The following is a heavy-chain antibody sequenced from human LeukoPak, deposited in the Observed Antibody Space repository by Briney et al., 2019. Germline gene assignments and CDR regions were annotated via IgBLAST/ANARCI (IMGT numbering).Heavy chain of an antibody. CDR1: GFTFSSYS. J-gene: IGHJ4*02. Sequence: EGSLRLSCAASGFTFSSYSMNWVRQAPGKGLEWVSSISSSSYIYYADSVKGRFTISRDNAKNSLYLQMNSLRAEDTAVYYCARGVTGYDGSYWGQGTLVTVSS. V-gene: IGHV3-21*01. CDR2: ISSSSYI. D-gene: IGHD3-22*01. CDR3: ARGVTGYDGSY.